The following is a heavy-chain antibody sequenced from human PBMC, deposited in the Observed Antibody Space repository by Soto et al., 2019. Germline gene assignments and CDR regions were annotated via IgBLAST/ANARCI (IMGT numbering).Heavy chain of an antibody. V-gene: IGHV1-69*01. CDR3: ARRYESSGYYARGGAFDI. CDR1: GGTFSSYA. J-gene: IGHJ3*02. D-gene: IGHD3-22*01. Sequence: QVQLVQSGAEVKKPGSSVKVSCKASGGTFSSYAISWVRQAPGQGLEWMGGIIPIFGTANYAQKFQGRVTITADESTSTAYMELSSLRSEDTAGYYCARRYESSGYYARGGAFDIWGQGTMVTVSS. CDR2: IIPIFGTA.